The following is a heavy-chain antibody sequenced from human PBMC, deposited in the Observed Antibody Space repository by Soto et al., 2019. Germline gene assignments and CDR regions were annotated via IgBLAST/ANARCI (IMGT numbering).Heavy chain of an antibody. J-gene: IGHJ4*02. CDR1: GYTFIGYY. V-gene: IGHV1-2*06. Sequence: QVQLVQSGAEVKKPGASVKVSCKASGYTFIGYYIHWVRQAPGQGLEWMGRINPNSGEVTYGETFQGRVTMTRDTSNNTDYMELSSLRSDDTAVYYCARDPRALWYFDYWGQGTLVTVSS. D-gene: IGHD3-10*01. CDR3: ARDPRALWYFDY. CDR2: INPNSGEV.